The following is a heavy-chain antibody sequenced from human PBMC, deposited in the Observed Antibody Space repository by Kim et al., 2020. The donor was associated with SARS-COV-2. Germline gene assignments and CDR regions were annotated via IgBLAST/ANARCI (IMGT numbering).Heavy chain of an antibody. J-gene: IGHJ3*02. Sequence: YIYYADSVKGRFTISRDNAKNSLYLQMNSLRAEDTAVYYCASYDSSDDAFDIWGQGTMVTVSS. D-gene: IGHD3-22*01. CDR2: YI. V-gene: IGHV3-21*01. CDR3: ASYDSSDDAFDI.